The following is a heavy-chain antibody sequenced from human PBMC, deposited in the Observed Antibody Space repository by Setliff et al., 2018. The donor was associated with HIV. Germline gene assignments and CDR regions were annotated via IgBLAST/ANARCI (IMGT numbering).Heavy chain of an antibody. CDR1: GFTFEDYG. V-gene: IGHV3-20*04. Sequence: PGGSLRLSCAVSGFTFEDYGMSWVRQAPGKGLEWVSGINWNGGSTGYVDSVKGQFTISRDNSKNTLYLQMNSLRAEDTATYYCAKEFEDLSGAYWGQGTLVTVSS. D-gene: IGHD3-10*01. CDR3: AKEFEDLSGAY. J-gene: IGHJ4*02. CDR2: INWNGGST.